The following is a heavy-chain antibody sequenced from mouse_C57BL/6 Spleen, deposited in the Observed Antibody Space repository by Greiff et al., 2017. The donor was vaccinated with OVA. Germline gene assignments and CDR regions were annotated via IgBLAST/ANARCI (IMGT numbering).Heavy chain of an antibody. D-gene: IGHD1-1*01. V-gene: IGHV5-17*01. Sequence: EVKLQESGGGLVKPGGSLKLSCAASGFTFSDYGMHWVRQAPEKGLEWVAYISSGSSTIYYADTVKGRFTISRDNAKNTLFLQMTSLRSEDTAMYYCARPDYYGSSYFDDWGQGTTLTVSS. J-gene: IGHJ2*01. CDR3: ARPDYYGSSYFDD. CDR2: ISSGSSTI. CDR1: GFTFSDYG.